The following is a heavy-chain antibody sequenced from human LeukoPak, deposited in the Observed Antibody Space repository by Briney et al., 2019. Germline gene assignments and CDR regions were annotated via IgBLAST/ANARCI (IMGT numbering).Heavy chain of an antibody. CDR1: GFTFSTYS. CDR3: ARGIDN. J-gene: IGHJ4*02. Sequence: GGSLRLSCAASGFTFSTYSMNWVRQTPGKGLEWVSHISSGSDSRYYADSVKGRFTISRDNAKNSLYLQMNSLRVEDTAVYYCARGIDNWGQGTLVTVSS. CDR2: ISSGSDSR. V-gene: IGHV3-48*04.